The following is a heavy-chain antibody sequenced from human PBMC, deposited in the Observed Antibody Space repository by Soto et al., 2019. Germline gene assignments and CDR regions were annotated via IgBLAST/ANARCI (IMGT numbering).Heavy chain of an antibody. CDR3: AREALGRRFGFDY. CDR2: ISESGGAT. D-gene: IGHD1-1*01. V-gene: IGHV3-23*01. J-gene: IGHJ4*02. CDR1: GFTFSSHA. Sequence: PGGSLRLSCAASGFTFSSHAMSWVRQAPGKGLEWVSAISESGGATSYTDSVKGRFAISRDNSKNTLYLQMDSLRAEDTALYYCAREALGRRFGFDYWGQGSQVTVSS.